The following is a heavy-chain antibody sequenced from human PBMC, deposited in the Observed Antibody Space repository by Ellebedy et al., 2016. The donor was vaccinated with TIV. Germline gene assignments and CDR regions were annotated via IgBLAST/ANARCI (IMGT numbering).Heavy chain of an antibody. CDR2: FDPEDGET. CDR3: ASDRGSYAFDF. CDR1: GYTLTELS. D-gene: IGHD1-26*01. V-gene: IGHV1-24*01. Sequence: AASVKVSCKVSGYTLTELSIHWVRQAPGNGLEWMGGFDPEDGETTNAQKLQGRVTMTTDTSTSTVYMELRSLRSDDTAVYYSASDRGSYAFDFWGQGTLVTVSS. J-gene: IGHJ4*02.